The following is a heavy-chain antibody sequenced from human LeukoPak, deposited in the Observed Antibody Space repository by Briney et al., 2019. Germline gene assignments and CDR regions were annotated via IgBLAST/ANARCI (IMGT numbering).Heavy chain of an antibody. J-gene: IGHJ4*02. D-gene: IGHD5-18*01. V-gene: IGHV3-23*01. CDR1: GFTFSSYA. CDR2: ISGSGGST. Sequence: GGSLRLSCAASGFTFSSYAMSWVRQAPGKGLEWVSAISGSGGSTYYADSVEGRFTISRDNSKNTLYLQMNSLRAEVTAVYYCAKDKGTAMVTGFFDYWGQGALITVSS. CDR3: AKDKGTAMVTGFFDY.